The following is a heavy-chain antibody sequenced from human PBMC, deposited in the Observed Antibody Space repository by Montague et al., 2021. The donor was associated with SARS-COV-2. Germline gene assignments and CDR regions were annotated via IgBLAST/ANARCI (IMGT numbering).Heavy chain of an antibody. CDR1: GDSTNTYY. V-gene: IGHV4-59*12. CDR3: ARQAAGSYFYYGVDV. CDR2: IFYNGST. Sequence: SETLSLTCTVSGDSTNTYYWNWIRQPPGKGLEWLGSIFYNGSTNYNPSLKSRVTISLDTSKNQFFLKVTSVTAADTAVYYCARQAAGSYFYYGVDVWGQGTTVTVSS. J-gene: IGHJ6*02. D-gene: IGHD6-13*01.